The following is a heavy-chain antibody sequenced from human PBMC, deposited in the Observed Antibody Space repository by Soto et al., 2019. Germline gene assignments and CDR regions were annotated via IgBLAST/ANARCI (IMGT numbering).Heavy chain of an antibody. Sequence: ESGGGLVQPGRSLRLSCAASGFTLEDYAMHWVRQGLGKGLEWVSGINWNSDSIGYADSVKGRFTISRDNAKNSLYLQMNSLRAEDTALYYCVRDMGADYYYYGMDAWGQGTTVTVSS. V-gene: IGHV3-9*01. CDR2: INWNSDSI. J-gene: IGHJ6*02. CDR3: VRDMGADYYYYGMDA. CDR1: GFTLEDYA.